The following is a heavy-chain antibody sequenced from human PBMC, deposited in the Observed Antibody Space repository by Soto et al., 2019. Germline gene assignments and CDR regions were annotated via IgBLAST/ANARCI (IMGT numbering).Heavy chain of an antibody. V-gene: IGHV4-34*01. Sequence: SETLSLTCAVYGGSFSGYYWSWIRQPPGKGLEWIGEINHSGSTNYNPSLKSRVTISVDTSKNQFSLKLSSVTAADTAVYYCARGAGGSWVYYYYGMDVWGQGTTVT. CDR1: GGSFSGYY. CDR3: ARGAGGSWVYYYYGMDV. CDR2: INHSGST. J-gene: IGHJ6*02. D-gene: IGHD6-13*01.